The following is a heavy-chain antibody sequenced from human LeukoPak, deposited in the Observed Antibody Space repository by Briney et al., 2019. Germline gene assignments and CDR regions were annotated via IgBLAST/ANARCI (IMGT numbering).Heavy chain of an antibody. J-gene: IGHJ6*02. CDR3: ASTPYYDSSVTYYYYGMDV. V-gene: IGHV4-39*07. Sequence: SETLSLTCTVSGGSISSSSYYWSWIRQPPGKGLEWIGEINHSGSTNYNPSLKSRVTISVDTSKNQFSLKLSSVTAADTAVYYCASTPYYDSSVTYYYYGMDVWGQGTTVTVSS. CDR2: INHSGST. CDR1: GGSISSSSYY. D-gene: IGHD3-22*01.